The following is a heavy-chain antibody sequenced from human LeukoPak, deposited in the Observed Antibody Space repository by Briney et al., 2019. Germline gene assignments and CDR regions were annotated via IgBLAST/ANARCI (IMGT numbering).Heavy chain of an antibody. J-gene: IGHJ4*02. Sequence: PGGSLRLSCAASGFTFSSYGMHWVRQAPGKGLEWVAVIWYDGSNKYYADSVKGRFTISRDNSKNTLYLQMNSLRAEDTAVYYCARDLNSYYCIDYWGQGTLVTVSS. CDR3: ARDLNSYYCIDY. D-gene: IGHD3-10*01. CDR1: GFTFSSYG. CDR2: IWYDGSNK. V-gene: IGHV3-33*01.